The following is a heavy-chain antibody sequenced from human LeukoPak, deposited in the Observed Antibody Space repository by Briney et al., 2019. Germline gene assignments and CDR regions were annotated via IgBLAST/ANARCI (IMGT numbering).Heavy chain of an antibody. CDR3: AKGSRSYDFWSTPEGWFDP. Sequence: GASVKVSCKASGYTFTSYGISWVRQAPGQGLEWMGWISAYNGNTNYAQKLQGRVTMTTDTSTSTAYMELRSLRSDDTAVYYCAKGSRSYDFWSTPEGWFDPWGQGTLVTVSS. CDR2: ISAYNGNT. J-gene: IGHJ5*02. V-gene: IGHV1-18*01. CDR1: GYTFTSYG. D-gene: IGHD3-3*01.